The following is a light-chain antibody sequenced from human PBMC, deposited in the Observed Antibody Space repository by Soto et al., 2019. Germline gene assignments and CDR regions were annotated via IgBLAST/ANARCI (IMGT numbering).Light chain of an antibody. CDR1: SSDVGGYNY. Sequence: QSALTQPRSVSGSPGQSVTISCTGTSSDVGGYNYVSWYQQHPGKAPKLMIYDVSKRPSGVPDRFSGSKSGNTASLTISRHQADDEADYYCCSYAGSSYVFGTGTKLTVL. CDR2: DVS. J-gene: IGLJ1*01. CDR3: CSYAGSSYV. V-gene: IGLV2-11*01.